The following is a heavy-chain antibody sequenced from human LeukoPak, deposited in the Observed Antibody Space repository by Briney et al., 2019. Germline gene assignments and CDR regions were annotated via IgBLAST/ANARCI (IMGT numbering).Heavy chain of an antibody. J-gene: IGHJ4*02. V-gene: IGHV3-43D*03. CDR2: ISWDGGST. D-gene: IGHD3-3*01. CDR1: GFTFDDYA. Sequence: PGGSLRLSCAASGFTFDDYAMHWVRQAPGKGLEWVSLISWDGGSTYYADSVKGRFTISRDNSKNSLYLQMNSLRAEDTALYYCAKDISAFGVVMALDYWGQGTLVTVSS. CDR3: AKDISAFGVVMALDY.